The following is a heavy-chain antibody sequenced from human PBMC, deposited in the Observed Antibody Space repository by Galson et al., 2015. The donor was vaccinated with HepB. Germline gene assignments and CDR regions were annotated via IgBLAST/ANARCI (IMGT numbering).Heavy chain of an antibody. Sequence: SLRLSCAASGFTFSGHSMNWVRQAPGKGLEWVSCISSSSSTRYYAESVKGRFTISRDNAKNSLYLQMNSLRAEDTAVYYCARTTSYYYDSSGYFDYWGQGSLVTVSS. J-gene: IGHJ4*02. CDR1: GFTFSGHS. CDR3: ARTTSYYYDSSGYFDY. CDR2: ISSSSSTR. V-gene: IGHV3-48*01. D-gene: IGHD3-22*01.